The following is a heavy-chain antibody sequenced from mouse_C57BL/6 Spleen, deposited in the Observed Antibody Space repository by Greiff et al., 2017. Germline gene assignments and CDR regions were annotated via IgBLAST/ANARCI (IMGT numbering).Heavy chain of an antibody. CDR3: GRKGTTVVSFDY. J-gene: IGHJ2*01. Sequence: QVQLQQSGAELARPGASVKLSCTASGYTFTSYGISWVKQRPGQGLEWIGEICPRSGNTYSNEKFKGKGTLTAAKSSSPAYMELRSLTAEDSAVYCGGRKGTTVVSFDYWGQGTTLTVSS. CDR1: GYTFTSYG. D-gene: IGHD1-1*01. V-gene: IGHV1-81*01. CDR2: ICPRSGNT.